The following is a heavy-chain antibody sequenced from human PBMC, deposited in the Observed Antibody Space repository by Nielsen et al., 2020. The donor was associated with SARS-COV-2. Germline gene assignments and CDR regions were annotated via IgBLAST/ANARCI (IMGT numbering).Heavy chain of an antibody. D-gene: IGHD6-13*01. Sequence: WIRQPPGKGLEWIGEINHSGSTNYNPSLKSRVTISVGTSKNQFSLKLSSVTAADTAVYYCARHSGMGSSSWYYYYYGMDVWGQGTTVTVSS. CDR2: INHSGST. CDR3: ARHSGMGSSSWYYYYYGMDV. J-gene: IGHJ6*02. V-gene: IGHV4-34*01.